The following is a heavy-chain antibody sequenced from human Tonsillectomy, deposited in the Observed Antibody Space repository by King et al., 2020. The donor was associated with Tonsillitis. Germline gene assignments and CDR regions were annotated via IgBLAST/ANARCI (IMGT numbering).Heavy chain of an antibody. CDR2: IYHSGST. CDR1: GGSISSSNW. J-gene: IGHJ3*02. D-gene: IGHD3-22*01. CDR3: ARDAGATYYYDSSGLLAFDI. Sequence: QLQESGPGLVKPSGTLSLTCAVSGGSISSSNWWSWVRQPPGEGLEWIGEIYHSGSTNYNPSLKSRVTISVDKSKNQFSLKLSSVTAADTAVYYCARDAGATYYYDSSGLLAFDIWGQGTMVTVSS. V-gene: IGHV4-4*02.